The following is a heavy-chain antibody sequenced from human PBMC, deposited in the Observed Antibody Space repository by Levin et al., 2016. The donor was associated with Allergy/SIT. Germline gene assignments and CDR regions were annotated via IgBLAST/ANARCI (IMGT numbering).Heavy chain of an antibody. D-gene: IGHD5-12*01. V-gene: IGHV1-2*02. CDR1: GYTFTGYY. Sequence: ASVKVSCKASGYTFTGYYMHWVRQAPGQGLEWMGWINPNSGGTNYAQKFQGRVTMTRDTSISTAYMELSRLRSDDTAVYYCARDAQLLRRSIVATILMYWGQGTLVTVSS. CDR3: ARDAQLLRRSIVATILMY. CDR2: INPNSGGT. J-gene: IGHJ4*02.